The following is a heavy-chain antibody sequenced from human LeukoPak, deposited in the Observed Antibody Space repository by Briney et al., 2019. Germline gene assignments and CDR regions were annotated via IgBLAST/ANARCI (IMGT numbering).Heavy chain of an antibody. CDR3: ARGATDVTRWFDP. D-gene: IGHD1-1*01. CDR1: GFTFDDYA. CDR2: ISWSSGSI. Sequence: GGSLRLSCAASGFTFDDYAMHWVRQAPGKGLEWVSGISWSSGSIGYADSVKGRFTISRDNAKNSLYLQMNGLRAEDTAVYYCARGATDVTRWFDPWGQGTRVTVSS. V-gene: IGHV3-9*01. J-gene: IGHJ5*02.